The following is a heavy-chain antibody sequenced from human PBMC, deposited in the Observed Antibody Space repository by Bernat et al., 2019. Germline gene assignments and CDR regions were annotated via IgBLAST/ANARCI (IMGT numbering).Heavy chain of an antibody. CDR2: IYYSGST. CDR3: ARSIYSYGPDDAFDI. D-gene: IGHD5-18*01. CDR1: GGSISSYY. J-gene: IGHJ3*02. Sequence: QVQLQESGPGLVKPSETLPLTCTVSGGSISSYYWSWIRQPPGKGLEWIGYIYYSGSTNYNPSLKSRVTISVDTSKNQFSLKLSSVTAADTAVYYCARSIYSYGPDDAFDIWGQGTMVTVSS. V-gene: IGHV4-59*01.